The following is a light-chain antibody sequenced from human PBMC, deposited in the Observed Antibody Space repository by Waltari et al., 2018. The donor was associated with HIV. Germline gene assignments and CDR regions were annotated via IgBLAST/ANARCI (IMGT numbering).Light chain of an antibody. CDR1: SSNIGSYT. Sequence: QSVLTQPPSASGTPGHRVTISCSGSSSNIGSYTVNWYQHLPATAPKLLIFRHSQRPSGVPDRFSASKSGTSASRASSGLQSEDEADYYCAAWDDSRNGYVFGTGTRVTVL. V-gene: IGLV1-44*01. CDR2: RHS. J-gene: IGLJ1*01. CDR3: AAWDDSRNGYV.